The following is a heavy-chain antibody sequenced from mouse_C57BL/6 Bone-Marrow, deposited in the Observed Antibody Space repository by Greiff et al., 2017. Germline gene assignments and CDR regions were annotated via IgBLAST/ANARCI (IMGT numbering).Heavy chain of an antibody. CDR2: ISLKSDNHAT. CDR1: GFTFSNYW. D-gene: IGHD1-1*01. Sequence: EVQGVESGGGLVQPGGSMKLSCVASGFTFSNYWMNRVRQSPGKGLEWVAQISLKSDNHATHYAESVKGKFTISRDASTSSVYLQMNNLRAEDTGIYYGTNYYGSRYYAMDYWGQGTSVTVSS. CDR3: TNYYGSRYYAMDY. J-gene: IGHJ4*01. V-gene: IGHV6-3*01.